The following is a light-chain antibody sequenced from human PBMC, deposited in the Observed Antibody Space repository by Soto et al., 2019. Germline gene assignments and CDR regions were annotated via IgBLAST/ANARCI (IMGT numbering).Light chain of an antibody. Sequence: SAPTQPASVSGSPGQSITISCTGTSSNVGGYNYVSWYQQHPGKAPKLMIYDVSNRPSGVSNRFSGSKSGNTASLTISGLQAEDEADYYCSSYTSSSTLDVFGTGTKVTVL. CDR3: SSYTSSSTLDV. J-gene: IGLJ1*01. CDR2: DVS. V-gene: IGLV2-14*01. CDR1: SSNVGGYNY.